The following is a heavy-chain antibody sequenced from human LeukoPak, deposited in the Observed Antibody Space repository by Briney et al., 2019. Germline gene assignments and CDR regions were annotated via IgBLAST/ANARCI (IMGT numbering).Heavy chain of an antibody. CDR3: ARQRDPGFIVVVPAYYYGMDV. D-gene: IGHD2-2*01. V-gene: IGHV1-69*13. Sequence: ASVTVSCTASGGTFSSYAISWVRQAPGQGLEWMGGIIPIFGTANYAQKFQGRVTITADESTSTAYMELSSLRSEDTAVYYCARQRDPGFIVVVPAYYYGMDVWGQGTTVTVS. CDR2: IIPIFGTA. J-gene: IGHJ6*02. CDR1: GGTFSSYA.